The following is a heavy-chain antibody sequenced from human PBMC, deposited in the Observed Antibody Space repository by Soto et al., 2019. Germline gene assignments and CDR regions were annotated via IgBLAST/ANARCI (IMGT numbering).Heavy chain of an antibody. CDR3: ATGGSLDY. CDR2: MYSGGAT. D-gene: IGHD3-10*01. V-gene: IGHV3-53*01. Sequence: GGSLRLSCAASGFSVSSNYMSWVRQAPGKGLEWVSVMYSGGATYYADSVKGRFTISRDNSNNTVNLQMSSLRAEDTAVYYCATGGSLDYWGHGALVTVSS. J-gene: IGHJ4*01. CDR1: GFSVSSNY.